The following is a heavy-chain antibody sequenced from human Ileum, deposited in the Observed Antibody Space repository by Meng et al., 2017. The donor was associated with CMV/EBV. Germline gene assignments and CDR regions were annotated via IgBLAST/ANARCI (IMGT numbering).Heavy chain of an antibody. CDR3: ARDKGYCSRTNCYGAFDI. J-gene: IGHJ3*02. CDR2: FSSSGTTI. V-gene: IGHV3-48*03. Sequence: GESLKISCGASGFSLTDYEMNWLRQAPGQGLEWVSYFSSSGTTIYYADSVKGRFTVSRDNAQNSLHLQMNSLKAEDTAIYYCARDKGYCSRTNCYGAFDIWGQGTMVTVSS. D-gene: IGHD2-2*01. CDR1: GFSLTDYE.